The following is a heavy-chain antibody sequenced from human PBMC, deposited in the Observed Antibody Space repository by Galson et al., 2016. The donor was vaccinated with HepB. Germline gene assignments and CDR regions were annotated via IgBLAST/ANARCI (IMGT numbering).Heavy chain of an antibody. CDR1: GFSFYSYA. Sequence: SLRLSCATSGFSFYSYAMHWVRQAPGKGLEWVASMSFDDYAKSYTDSVKGRFTVSRDNSKNTLYLQMNDLRVDETALYFCVRASYQIRFIDSFDIWGQGTQVTV. V-gene: IGHV3-30*19. CDR3: VRASYQIRFIDSFDI. D-gene: IGHD3-3*01. CDR2: MSFDDYAK. J-gene: IGHJ3*02.